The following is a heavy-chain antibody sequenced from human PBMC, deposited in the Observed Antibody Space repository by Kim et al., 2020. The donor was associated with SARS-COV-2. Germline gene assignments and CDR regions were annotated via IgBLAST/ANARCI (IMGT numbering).Heavy chain of an antibody. CDR1: GFTFSNAW. V-gene: IGHV3-15*01. CDR3: TTTFGDEDAFDI. Sequence: GGSLRLSCAASGFTFSNAWMSWVRQAPGKGLEWVGRIKSKTDGGTTDYAAPVKGRFTISRDDSKNTLYLQMNSLKTEDTAVYYCTTTFGDEDAFDIWGQGTMVTVSS. CDR2: IKSKTDGGTT. J-gene: IGHJ3*02. D-gene: IGHD3-10*01.